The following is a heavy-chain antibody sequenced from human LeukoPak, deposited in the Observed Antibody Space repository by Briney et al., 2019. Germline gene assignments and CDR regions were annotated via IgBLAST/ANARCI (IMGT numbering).Heavy chain of an antibody. D-gene: IGHD2-15*01. V-gene: IGHV3-53*01. Sequence: GGSLRLSCAASGFTVSSSYMNWVRQAPGKGLEWVSVIYSGGSTYYGDSVKGRFTISRDNSKDTLYLQMNSLRAEDTAVYCCASSRYCSGGSCYFDYWGQGTLVTVSS. CDR2: IYSGGST. CDR3: ASSRYCSGGSCYFDY. CDR1: GFTVSSSY. J-gene: IGHJ4*02.